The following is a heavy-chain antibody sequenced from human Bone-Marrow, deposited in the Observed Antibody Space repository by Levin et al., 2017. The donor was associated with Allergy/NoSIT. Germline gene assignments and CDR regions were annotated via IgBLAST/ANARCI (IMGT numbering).Heavy chain of an antibody. J-gene: IGHJ4*02. CDR3: AISTETDLCFDI. Sequence: KISCKASGGTFSNYGISWVRQAPGQGLEWMGGIVPFFDTTNYAQKFQGRVIITADESASTAYMELSSLRSEDTAVYYCAISTETDLCFDIWGQGTVVTVSS. D-gene: IGHD1-26*01. V-gene: IGHV1-69*01. CDR1: GGTFSNYG. CDR2: IVPFFDTT.